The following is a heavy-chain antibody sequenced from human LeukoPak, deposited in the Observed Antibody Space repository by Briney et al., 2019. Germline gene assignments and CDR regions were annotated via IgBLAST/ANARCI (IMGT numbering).Heavy chain of an antibody. CDR1: GFTYSDYA. D-gene: IGHD6-19*01. CDR3: ARLAGPRPGTYYFDF. CDR2: ITPTTDNI. V-gene: IGHV3-21*01. J-gene: IGHJ4*02. Sequence: GGSLRLSCAASGFTYSDYAMEWVRQTPGKGLEWVSSITPTTDNIYYTPSVEGRFTIPNDNDKHSLYLQMNNLRADDTAVYYCARLAGPRPGTYYFDFWGQGVQVTVSS.